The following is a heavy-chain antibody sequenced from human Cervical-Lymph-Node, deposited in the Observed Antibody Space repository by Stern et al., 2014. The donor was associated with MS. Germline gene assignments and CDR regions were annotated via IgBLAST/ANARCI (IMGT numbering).Heavy chain of an antibody. D-gene: IGHD1-14*01. CDR3: ARGAETSTVAPFDP. J-gene: IGHJ5*02. CDR2: IYYSGIP. Sequence: QLQLQESGPGLVKPSESLTLTCSVSNGSFFNYYWSWLRQPPGKRLQWIGDIYYSGIPSYTPSLKSRVTISLDTSQHQFSLRLNSVTAADTAIYYCARGAETSTVAPFDPWGQGTLVTVSS. V-gene: IGHV4-59*01. CDR1: NGSFFNYY.